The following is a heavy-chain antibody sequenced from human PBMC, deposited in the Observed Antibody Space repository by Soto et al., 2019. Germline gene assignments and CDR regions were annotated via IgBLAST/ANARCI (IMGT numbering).Heavy chain of an antibody. D-gene: IGHD1-1*01. Sequence: SETLSLTCTVSGGSMSSYYWSWIRQPPGKGLEWIAYIYYSGSTEYNPPLKSRVTISVDTSKNQFSLKLSSVTAADTAVYYCARHLSTTIAPLAFDYWGQGTLVTVYS. CDR2: IYYSGST. CDR3: ARHLSTTIAPLAFDY. J-gene: IGHJ4*02. V-gene: IGHV4-59*08. CDR1: GGSMSSYY.